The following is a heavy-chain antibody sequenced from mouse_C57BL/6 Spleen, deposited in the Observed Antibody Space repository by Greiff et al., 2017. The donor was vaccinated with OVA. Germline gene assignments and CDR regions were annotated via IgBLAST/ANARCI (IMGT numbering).Heavy chain of an antibody. V-gene: IGHV1-66*01. CDR3: AVADGNYRYWYFDV. J-gene: IGHJ1*03. CDR2: IYPGSGNT. D-gene: IGHD2-1*01. Sequence: QVQLQQSGPELVKPGASVKISCKASGYSFTSYYIHWVKQRPGQGLEWIGWIYPGSGNTKYNEKFKGKATLTADTSSSTAYMQLSSLTSEDSAVYYCAVADGNYRYWYFDVWGTGTTVTVSS. CDR1: GYSFTSYY.